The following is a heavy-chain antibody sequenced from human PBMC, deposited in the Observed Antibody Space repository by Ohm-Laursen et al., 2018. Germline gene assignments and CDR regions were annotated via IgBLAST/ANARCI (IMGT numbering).Heavy chain of an antibody. D-gene: IGHD2-2*01. Sequence: SLRLSCAASGFTFSSYGMHWVRQAPGKGLEWVAVISYDGSNKYYADSVKGRFTISRDNSKNTLYLQMNSLRAEDTAVYYCAKDKVIVVPTPSYYFDYWGQGTLVTVSS. V-gene: IGHV3-30*18. CDR2: ISYDGSNK. CDR3: AKDKVIVVPTPSYYFDY. CDR1: GFTFSSYG. J-gene: IGHJ4*02.